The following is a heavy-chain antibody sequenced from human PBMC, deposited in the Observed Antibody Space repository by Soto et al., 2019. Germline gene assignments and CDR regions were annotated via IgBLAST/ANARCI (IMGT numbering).Heavy chain of an antibody. CDR3: ARDGYCSSTSCYEAHYYYYGMDV. CDR2: IIPILGIA. V-gene: IGHV1-69*04. Sequence: SVKVSCKASGGTFSSYTISWVRQAPGQGLEWMGRIIPILGIANYAQKFQGRVTITADKSTSTAYMELSSLRSEDTAVYYCARDGYCSSTSCYEAHYYYYGMDVWGQGTTVTVSS. D-gene: IGHD2-2*03. CDR1: GGTFSSYT. J-gene: IGHJ6*02.